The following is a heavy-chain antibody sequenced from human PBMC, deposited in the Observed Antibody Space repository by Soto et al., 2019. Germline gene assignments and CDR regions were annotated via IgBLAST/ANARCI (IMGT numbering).Heavy chain of an antibody. CDR2: IYYSGST. CDR1: GVSISSSSYY. Sequence: PSETLSLTCTVSGVSISSSSYYLGWIRPPPGKGLEWIGSIYYSGSTYYNPSLKSRVTISVDTSKNQFSLKLSSVTAADTAVYYCARMPVVVAATTYYYYGMDVWGQGTTVTVSS. J-gene: IGHJ6*02. D-gene: IGHD2-15*01. V-gene: IGHV4-39*01. CDR3: ARMPVVVAATTYYYYGMDV.